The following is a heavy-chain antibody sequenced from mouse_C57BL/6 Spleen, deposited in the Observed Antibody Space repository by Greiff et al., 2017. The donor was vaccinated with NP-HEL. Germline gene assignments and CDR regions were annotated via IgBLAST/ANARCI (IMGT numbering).Heavy chain of an antibody. D-gene: IGHD1-1*01. CDR3: ARGIYYGSSGYYAMDY. Sequence: VQLQQPGAELVRPGSSVKLSCKASGYTFTSYWMDWVKQRPGQGLEWIGNIYPSDSETHYNQKFKDKATLTVDKSSSTAYMQLSSLTSEDSAVYYCARGIYYGSSGYYAMDYWGQGTSVTVSS. V-gene: IGHV1-61*01. CDR1: GYTFTSYW. CDR2: IYPSDSET. J-gene: IGHJ4*01.